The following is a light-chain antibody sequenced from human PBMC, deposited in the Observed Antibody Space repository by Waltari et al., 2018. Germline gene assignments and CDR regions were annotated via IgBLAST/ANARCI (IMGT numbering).Light chain of an antibody. CDR1: TSDVVGYPY. CDR3: SSYTSSSTWV. Sequence: QSALTHPAPVSGSPGQPITISCTGTTSDVVGYPYVSWYQQHPGKAPKLMIYDVTTRPSGVSNRFSGSKSVNTASLTISGLQAEDEADYYCSSYTSSSTWVFGGGTKLTVL. CDR2: DVT. J-gene: IGLJ3*02. V-gene: IGLV2-14*03.